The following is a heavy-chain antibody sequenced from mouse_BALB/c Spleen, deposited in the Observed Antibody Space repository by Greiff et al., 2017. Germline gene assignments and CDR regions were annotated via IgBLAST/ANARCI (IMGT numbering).Heavy chain of an antibody. CDR3: ARRGYDYVLYAMDY. CDR2: ISYSGST. V-gene: IGHV3-2*02. CDR1: GYSITSDYA. D-gene: IGHD2-4*01. Sequence: EVKVEESGPGLVKPSQSLSLTCTVTGYSITSDYAWNWIRQFPGNKLEWMGYISYSGSTSYNPSLKSRISITRDTSKNQFFLQLNSVTTEDTATYYCARRGYDYVLYAMDYWGQGTSVTVSS. J-gene: IGHJ4*01.